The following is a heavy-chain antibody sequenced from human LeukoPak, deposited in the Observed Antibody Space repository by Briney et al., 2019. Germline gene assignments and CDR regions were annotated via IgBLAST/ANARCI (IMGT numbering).Heavy chain of an antibody. CDR2: ISGTTDST. D-gene: IGHD6-19*01. V-gene: IGHV3-23*01. J-gene: IGHJ4*02. CDR3: AKRPGSSGWYYFDY. CDR1: GFTFSNYW. Sequence: GGSLRLSCVASGFTFSNYWMHWVRQPPGKGLEWVSGISGTTDSTNYADSVKGRFTISRDNSKNTLYLQMNSLRVEDTAVYYCAKRPGSSGWYYFDYWGQGTLVTVSS.